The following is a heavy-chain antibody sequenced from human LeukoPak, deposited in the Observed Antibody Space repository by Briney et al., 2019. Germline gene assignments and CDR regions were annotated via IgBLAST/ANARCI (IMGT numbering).Heavy chain of an antibody. V-gene: IGHV4-61*02. CDR2: IYTSGST. D-gene: IGHD3-10*01. CDR3: ARGLLNYYGSGSYYPGNYYYYYMDV. Sequence: SETLSLTCTVSGGSISSSAYHWGWIRQPAGKGLEWIGRIYTSGSTNYNPSLKSRVTISVDTSKNQFSLKLSSVTAADTAVYYCARGLLNYYGSGSYYPGNYYYYYMDVWGKGTTVTISS. J-gene: IGHJ6*03. CDR1: GGSISSSAYH.